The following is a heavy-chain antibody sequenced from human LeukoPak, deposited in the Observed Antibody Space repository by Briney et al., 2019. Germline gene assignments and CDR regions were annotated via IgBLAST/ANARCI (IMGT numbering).Heavy chain of an antibody. CDR1: GGSFSGYY. CDR2: INHSGST. D-gene: IGHD3-10*01. J-gene: IGHJ4*02. CDR3: ARGSSRGQPLRY. V-gene: IGHV4-34*01. Sequence: SETLSLTCAVYGGSFSGYYWSWIRQPPGKGLEWIGEINHSGSTNYNPSLKSRVTISVDTSKNQLSLKLSSVTAADTAVYYCARGSSRGQPLRYWGQGTLVTVSS.